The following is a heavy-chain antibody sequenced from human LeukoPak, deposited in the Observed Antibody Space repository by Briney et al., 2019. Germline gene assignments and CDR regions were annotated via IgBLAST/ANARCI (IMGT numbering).Heavy chain of an antibody. J-gene: IGHJ1*01. CDR2: ISAYNGNT. Sequence: GASVKVSCKASGYTFTSYGISWVRQAPGQGLEWMGRISAYNGNTNYAQKLQGRVTMTTDTSTSTAYMELRSLRSDDTTVYYCARGKASNYVAEYFQHWGQGTLVTVSS. V-gene: IGHV1-18*01. CDR3: ARGKASNYVAEYFQH. CDR1: GYTFTSYG. D-gene: IGHD4-11*01.